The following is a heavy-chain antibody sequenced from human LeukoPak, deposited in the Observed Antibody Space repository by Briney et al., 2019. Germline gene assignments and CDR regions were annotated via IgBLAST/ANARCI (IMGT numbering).Heavy chain of an antibody. CDR1: GYTLTELS. Sequence: GASVKVSCKVSGYTLTELSMHWVRQAPGKGLEWMGGFDPEDGETIYAQKFQGRVTMTEDTSTDTAYMELSSLRSEDTAVYYCATVLGYCSSTSCYGGYWGQGTLVTVSS. CDR3: ATVLGYCSSTSCYGGY. CDR2: FDPEDGET. J-gene: IGHJ4*02. D-gene: IGHD2-2*01. V-gene: IGHV1-24*01.